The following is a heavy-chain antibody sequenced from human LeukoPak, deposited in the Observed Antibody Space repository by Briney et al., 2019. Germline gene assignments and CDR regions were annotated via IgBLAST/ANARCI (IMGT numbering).Heavy chain of an antibody. V-gene: IGHV3-48*01. CDR1: GFTFSSYS. CDR3: AKQARDYYDSSGYYSPRAFFDY. Sequence: GGSLRLSCAASGFTFSSYSMNWVRQAPGKGLEWVSYISSSSSTIYYADSVKGRFTISRDNAKNSLYLQMNSLRAEDTAVYYCAKQARDYYDSSGYYSPRAFFDYWGQGTLVTVSS. J-gene: IGHJ4*02. CDR2: ISSSSSTI. D-gene: IGHD3-22*01.